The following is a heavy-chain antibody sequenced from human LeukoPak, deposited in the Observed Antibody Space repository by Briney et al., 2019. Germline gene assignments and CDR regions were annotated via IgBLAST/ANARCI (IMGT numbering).Heavy chain of an antibody. CDR2: ISWNSGSI. Sequence: GRSLRLSCAASGFTFDDYAMHWVRQAPGKGLEWVSGISWNSGSIGYADSVKGRFTISRDNSKNTLYLQMNSLRAEDTAVYYYAKDYGTYWGQGTLVTVSS. J-gene: IGHJ4*02. D-gene: IGHD4-17*01. CDR1: GFTFDDYA. CDR3: AKDYGTY. V-gene: IGHV3-9*01.